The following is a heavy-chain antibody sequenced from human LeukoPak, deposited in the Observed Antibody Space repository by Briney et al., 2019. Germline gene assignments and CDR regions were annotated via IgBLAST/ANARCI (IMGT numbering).Heavy chain of an antibody. V-gene: IGHV7-4-1*02. Sequence: ASVKVSCKASGYTFTSYGISWVRQAPGQGLEWMGWINTNTGNPTYAQAFTGRFVFSLDTSVSTAYLQISSLKAEDTAVYYCARGLSVLNWNDLSRISGYWGQGTLLTVSS. CDR1: GYTFTSYG. D-gene: IGHD1-1*01. J-gene: IGHJ4*02. CDR3: ARGLSVLNWNDLSRISGY. CDR2: INTNTGNP.